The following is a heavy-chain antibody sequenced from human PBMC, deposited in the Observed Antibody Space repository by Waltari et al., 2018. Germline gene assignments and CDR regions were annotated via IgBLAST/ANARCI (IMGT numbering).Heavy chain of an antibody. CDR2: IYHSGST. CDR3: ARRGKPAVAGTGWFDP. V-gene: IGHV4-38-2*01. Sequence: QVQLQESGPGLVKPSETLSLTCAVSGYSISSGYYWGWIRQPPGKGLEWIGSIYHSGSTSYNPSLKSRVTISVDTSKNQFSLKLSSVTAADTAVYYCARRGKPAVAGTGWFDPWGQGTLVTVSS. J-gene: IGHJ5*02. CDR1: GYSISSGYY. D-gene: IGHD6-19*01.